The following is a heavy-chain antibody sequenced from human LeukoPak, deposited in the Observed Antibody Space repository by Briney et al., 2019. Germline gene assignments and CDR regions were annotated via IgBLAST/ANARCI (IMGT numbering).Heavy chain of an antibody. V-gene: IGHV3-53*04. Sequence: PGGSLRLSCAASGFTVSTNCMTWVRQAPGKGLEWVSTIYSGGTTYYADSVMGRFTISRHNSRNTLYLQMNSLRAEDTAVYYCAREGNYYDMDVWGQGTTVTVSS. J-gene: IGHJ6*02. CDR1: GFTVSTNC. CDR3: AREGNYYDMDV. CDR2: IYSGGTT.